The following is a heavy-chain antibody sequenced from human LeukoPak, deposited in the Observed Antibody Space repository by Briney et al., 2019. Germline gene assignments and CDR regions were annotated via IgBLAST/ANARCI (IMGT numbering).Heavy chain of an antibody. CDR2: INANSQKI. CDR3: VRDNPRCCGVVPANIDDY. CDR1: GFSFSDFS. V-gene: IGHV3-48*01. J-gene: IGHJ4*02. Sequence: GGSLRLSCAASGFSFSDFSMNWVRQAPGEGLEDIAYINANSQKIWYADSVRSRFTISRDNVKNSLYLQMHSLNAEDTAVYFCVRDNPRCCGVVPANIDDYWGQGTLVTVSS. D-gene: IGHD2-15*01.